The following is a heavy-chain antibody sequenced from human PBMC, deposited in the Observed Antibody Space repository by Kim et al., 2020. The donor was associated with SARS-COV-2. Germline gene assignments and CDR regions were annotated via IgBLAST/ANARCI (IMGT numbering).Heavy chain of an antibody. D-gene: IGHD3-22*01. CDR3: AKGERITMIVVVNLFDY. Sequence: GKGRFTISRDNSKNTLYLQMNSLIAEDTAVYYCAKGERITMIVVVNLFDYWGQGTLVTVSS. V-gene: IGHV3-23*01. J-gene: IGHJ4*02.